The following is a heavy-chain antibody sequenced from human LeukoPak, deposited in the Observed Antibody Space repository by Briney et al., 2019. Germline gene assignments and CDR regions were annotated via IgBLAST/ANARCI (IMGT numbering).Heavy chain of an antibody. CDR2: IYNGGTT. D-gene: IGHD6-6*01. J-gene: IGHJ4*02. Sequence: GGSLRLSCAASGFTFSSYSMNWVRQAPGKGLEWVSVIYNGGTTYYADTVKGRFTISRDNSKSTLFVYLQMNSLRTDDTAVYYCAGGGEAARSLHYWGQGTLVTVFS. V-gene: IGHV3-66*02. CDR1: GFTFSSYS. CDR3: AGGGEAARSLHY.